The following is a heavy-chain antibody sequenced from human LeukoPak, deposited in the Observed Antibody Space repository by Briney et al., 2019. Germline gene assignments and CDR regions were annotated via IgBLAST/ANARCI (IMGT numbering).Heavy chain of an antibody. V-gene: IGHV3-23*01. Sequence: GGSLRLSCAASGFTFSSYAMSWVRQTPGKGLEWVSAISGSGGSTSYADSVKGQFTIHSDNSKNTLYLQMNSLRAEDTAVYFCAKARSTSCRDFDYWGQGTLVTVSS. CDR1: GFTFSSYA. CDR3: AKARSTSCRDFDY. D-gene: IGHD2-2*01. CDR2: ISGSGGST. J-gene: IGHJ4*02.